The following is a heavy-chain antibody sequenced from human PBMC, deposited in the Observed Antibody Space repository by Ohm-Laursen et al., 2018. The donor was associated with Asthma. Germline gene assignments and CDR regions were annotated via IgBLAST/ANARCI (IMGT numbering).Heavy chain of an antibody. CDR3: AVNQYYYYYYGMDV. CDR1: GGSFSGYY. Sequence: TLSLTCAVYGGSFSGYYWSWIRQPPGKGLEWIGEINHSGSTNYNPSLKSRVTISVDTSKNQFSLKLSSVTAADTAVYYCAVNQYYYYYYGMDVWGQGTTVTVSS. D-gene: IGHD1-14*01. CDR2: INHSGST. J-gene: IGHJ6*02. V-gene: IGHV4-34*09.